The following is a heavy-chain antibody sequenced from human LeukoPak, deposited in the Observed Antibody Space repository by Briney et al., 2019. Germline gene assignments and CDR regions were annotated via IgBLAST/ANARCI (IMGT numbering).Heavy chain of an antibody. CDR2: VHNSAGT. CDR3: ARVHYCSSTSCYSRYAFDI. CDR1: GGSINKYY. J-gene: IGHJ3*02. Sequence: SETLSLTCTVSGGSINKYYWSWIRQSPGKGLEWLGYVHNSAGTIYNPSLKSRVTISVDTSKNQFSLKLSSVTAADTAVYYCARVHYCSSTSCYSRYAFDIWGQGTMVTVSS. D-gene: IGHD2-2*02. V-gene: IGHV4-59*01.